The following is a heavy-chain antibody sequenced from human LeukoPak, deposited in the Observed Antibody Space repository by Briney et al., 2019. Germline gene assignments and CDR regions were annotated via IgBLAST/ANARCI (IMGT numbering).Heavy chain of an antibody. D-gene: IGHD6-13*01. CDR3: AMGRQQLVPT. CDR2: ISSNSGTI. CDR1: GFTFSRYS. J-gene: IGHJ5*02. Sequence: GGSLRLSCAASGFTFSRYSMNWVRQAPGKGLEWVAYISSNSGTIYYADSVKGRFTISRDTSKSSLYLQMSSLRADDTAVYYCAMGRQQLVPTWGQGTLVTVSS. V-gene: IGHV3-48*04.